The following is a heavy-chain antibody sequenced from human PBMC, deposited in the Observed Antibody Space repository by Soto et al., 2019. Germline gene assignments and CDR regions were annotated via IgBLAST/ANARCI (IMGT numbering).Heavy chain of an antibody. Sequence: QVQLQESGPGLVKPSQTLSLTCTVSGGSISSSDSHWSWIRQPPGAGLEWIGYISYTGDTSYSPSLKSRLTISLDRSKSHFSLNLNSVTAADSAVYFCARDRTGTSEYDYWGQGTLVTVSS. J-gene: IGHJ4*02. V-gene: IGHV4-30-4*01. D-gene: IGHD1-1*01. CDR3: ARDRTGTSEYDY. CDR2: ISYTGDT. CDR1: GGSISSSDSH.